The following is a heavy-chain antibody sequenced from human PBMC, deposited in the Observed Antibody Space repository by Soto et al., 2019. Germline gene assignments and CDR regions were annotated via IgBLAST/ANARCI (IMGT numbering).Heavy chain of an antibody. V-gene: IGHV4-31*03. D-gene: IGHD3-3*01. J-gene: IGHJ4*02. Sequence: RSETRSLTCTVSGGSISTGGYYWSWIRQYPGKGREWLGYIDGSEYTFYNPSLQSRLTLSMDTSKNQFSLRLSSATAADTAVYFCERTQAGFFYGIAYWGQGTLVTVSS. CDR2: IDGSEYT. CDR1: GGSISTGGYY. CDR3: ERTQAGFFYGIAY.